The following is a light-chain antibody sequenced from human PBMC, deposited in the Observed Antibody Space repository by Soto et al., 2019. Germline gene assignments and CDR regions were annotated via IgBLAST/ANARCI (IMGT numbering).Light chain of an antibody. CDR2: SAS. CDR1: QSVSSY. CDR3: QKFHNWPLT. Sequence: EIVMTQSPATLSVSPGERATLSCRASQSVSSYLAWYQQKPDQAPRLLIYSASTRATGIPARFSGSGSGTEFTLTISSLQSEDFAVYYCQKFHNWPLTFGGGTKVEIK. V-gene: IGKV3-15*01. J-gene: IGKJ4*01.